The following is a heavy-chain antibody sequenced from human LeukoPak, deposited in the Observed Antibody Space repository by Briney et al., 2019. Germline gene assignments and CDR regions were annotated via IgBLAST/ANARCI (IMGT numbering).Heavy chain of an antibody. J-gene: IGHJ4*02. CDR3: AKNRGGSCYDGSDY. D-gene: IGHD2-15*01. CDR1: GFTFSSYA. V-gene: IGHV3-23*01. CDR2: ICAIGGTT. Sequence: GGSLRLSCAASGFTFSSYAMNWVRQAPGKGLEWVSGICAIGGTTYYADFVKGRFTISRDNSKNTLYLQMNSLGLEDTAVYYCAKNRGGSCYDGSDYWGQGTLVTVSS.